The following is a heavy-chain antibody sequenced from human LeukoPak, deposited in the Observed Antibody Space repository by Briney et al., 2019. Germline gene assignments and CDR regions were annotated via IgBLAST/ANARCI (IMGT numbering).Heavy chain of an antibody. CDR2: ISYDGSNK. CDR3: ARDHSGYDYLFYYYGMDV. CDR1: GFTFSSYA. Sequence: GGSLRLSCAASGFTFSSYAMHWVRQAPGKGLEWVAVISYDGSNKYYADSVKGRFTISRDNSKNTLYLQMNSLRAEDTAVYYCARDHSGYDYLFYYYGMDVWGQGTTVTVSS. D-gene: IGHD5-12*01. V-gene: IGHV3-30*04. J-gene: IGHJ6*02.